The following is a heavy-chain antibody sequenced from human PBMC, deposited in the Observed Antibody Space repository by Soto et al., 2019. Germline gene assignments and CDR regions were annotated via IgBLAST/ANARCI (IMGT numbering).Heavy chain of an antibody. CDR3: ARNVLTGSPPY. Sequence: EVQLVESGGGLVKPGGSLRLSCAASGFTFSSYSMNWVRQAPGQGLEWVSSISSSSSYIYYADSVKGRFTISRDNAKNSLYLHMNSLRAEDTAVYYCARNVLTGSPPYWGQGTLVTVSS. CDR2: ISSSSSYI. V-gene: IGHV3-21*01. D-gene: IGHD3-10*01. CDR1: GFTFSSYS. J-gene: IGHJ4*02.